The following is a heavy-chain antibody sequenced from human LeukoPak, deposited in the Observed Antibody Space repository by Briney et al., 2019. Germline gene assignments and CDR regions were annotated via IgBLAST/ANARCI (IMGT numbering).Heavy chain of an antibody. V-gene: IGHV4-39*07. J-gene: IGHJ5*02. Sequence: SETLSLTCTVSGGSISSSSYYWGWVRQHPGKGLEWIGSIFYIGTTYYNSALKSRVTISIDTSKNQFSLKVTSVAAADTAMYYCVGDRPLSNGAGNWFDTWGQGTLVSVSS. CDR2: IFYIGTT. CDR1: GGSISSSSYY. D-gene: IGHD6-19*01. CDR3: VGDRPLSNGAGNWFDT.